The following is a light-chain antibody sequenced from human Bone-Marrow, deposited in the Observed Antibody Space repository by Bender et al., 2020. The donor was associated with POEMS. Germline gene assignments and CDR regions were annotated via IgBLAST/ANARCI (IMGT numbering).Light chain of an antibody. CDR3: LAWDTSAAV. J-gene: IGLJ2*01. CDR1: AFPKRY. Sequence: SYELTQPPSVSVSPGQTARITCSGDAFPKRYAYWYQQKSGQAPVLVIYEDTERPSGIPERFSGSNSGNTATLTVSGTQTMDEAEYYCLAWDTSAAVFGGGTKLTVL. CDR2: EDT. V-gene: IGLV3-1*01.